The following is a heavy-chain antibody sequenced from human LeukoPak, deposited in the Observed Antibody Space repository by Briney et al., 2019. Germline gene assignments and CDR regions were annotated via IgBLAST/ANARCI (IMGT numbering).Heavy chain of an antibody. CDR2: IYNSGNT. CDR1: GVSITRYY. Sequence: SDTLSLTCTVSGVSITRYYWSWFRQPPGKGLEWIGYIYNSGNTKYNPSLESRVTISEDTSKNQFSLKLSSVTAADTAVYYCARTDSSGYHDYWGQGALVTVSS. D-gene: IGHD3-22*01. V-gene: IGHV4-59*01. J-gene: IGHJ4*02. CDR3: ARTDSSGYHDY.